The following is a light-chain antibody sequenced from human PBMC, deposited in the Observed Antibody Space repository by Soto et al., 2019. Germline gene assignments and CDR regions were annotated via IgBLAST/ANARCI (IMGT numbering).Light chain of an antibody. Sequence: QSVLTQPPSVSAAPGQTVTISCSGNSSNIGSNSVSWYQQFPGTAPKLLIYDNYKRPSGVPDRFSGSQSGTSATLGITGLQTGDEADYYCGTWDTGVSAREVFGTGTKLTVL. J-gene: IGLJ1*01. CDR3: GTWDTGVSAREV. V-gene: IGLV1-51*01. CDR2: DNY. CDR1: SSNIGSNS.